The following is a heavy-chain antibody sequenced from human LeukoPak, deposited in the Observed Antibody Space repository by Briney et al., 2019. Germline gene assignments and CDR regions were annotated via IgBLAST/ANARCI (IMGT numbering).Heavy chain of an antibody. CDR3: ARDATYYDILTGYYRDPYFDY. CDR2: INTDGSST. D-gene: IGHD3-9*01. V-gene: IGHV3-74*01. J-gene: IGHJ4*02. Sequence: PGGSLRLSCAASGFTFSSYWMHWVRQAPGKGLVWVSRINTDGSSTSYADSVKGRFTISRDNAKNTLYLQMNSLRAEDTAVYYCARDATYYDILTGYYRDPYFDYWGQGTLVTVSS. CDR1: GFTFSSYW.